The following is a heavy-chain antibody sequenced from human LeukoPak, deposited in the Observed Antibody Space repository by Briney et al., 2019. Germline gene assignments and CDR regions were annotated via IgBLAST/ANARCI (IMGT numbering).Heavy chain of an antibody. Sequence: SETLSLTCTVSGVSVTIAPYYWSWIRQPPGKGLEWIGHIYNSGSPNYKSSLKSRVTMSVDTSKNQFSLKLSSVTAADTAVYYCARGGAYCGGDCYLDYWGQGTLVTVSS. CDR1: GVSVTIAPYY. D-gene: IGHD2-21*02. CDR2: IYNSGSP. J-gene: IGHJ4*02. CDR3: ARGGAYCGGDCYLDY. V-gene: IGHV4-61*01.